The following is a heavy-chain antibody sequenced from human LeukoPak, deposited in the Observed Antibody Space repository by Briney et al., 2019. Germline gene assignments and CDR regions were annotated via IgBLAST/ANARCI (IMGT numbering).Heavy chain of an antibody. V-gene: IGHV4-34*01. J-gene: IGHJ3*02. D-gene: IGHD1-14*01. CDR1: GGSFSGYY. Sequence: SETLSLTCAVYGGSFSGYYWSWIRQPPGKGLEWIGEINQSGSTNYNPSLKSRVTISVDTSKNQFSLKLSSVTAADTAVYYCARSLFSYRQGRGGSAFDIWGQGTMVTVSS. CDR2: INQSGST. CDR3: ARSLFSYRQGRGGSAFDI.